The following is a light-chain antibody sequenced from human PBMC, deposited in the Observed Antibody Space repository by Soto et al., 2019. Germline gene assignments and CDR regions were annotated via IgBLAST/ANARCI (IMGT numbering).Light chain of an antibody. CDR1: QSVSSY. J-gene: IGKJ4*01. CDR2: DAS. Sequence: PGERATLSCRASQSVSSYLAWYQQKPGQAPRLLIYDASNRATGIPARFSGSGSGTDFTLTISSLEPEDFAIYYCQQRSNWPPVTFGRGNKVEIK. CDR3: QQRSNWPPVT. V-gene: IGKV3-11*01.